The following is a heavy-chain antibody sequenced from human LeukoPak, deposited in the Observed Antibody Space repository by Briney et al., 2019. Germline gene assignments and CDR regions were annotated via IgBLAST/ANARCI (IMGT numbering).Heavy chain of an antibody. D-gene: IGHD4-23*01. Sequence: GGSLRLSCAASGFTSSSYAMHWVRQAPGKGLEWVAVISYDGSNKYYADSVKGRFTISRDNSKNTLYLQMNSLRAEDTAVYYCARDGYGGNAYFGYWGQGTLVTVSS. V-gene: IGHV3-30-3*01. CDR2: ISYDGSNK. CDR3: ARDGYGGNAYFGY. J-gene: IGHJ4*02. CDR1: GFTSSSYA.